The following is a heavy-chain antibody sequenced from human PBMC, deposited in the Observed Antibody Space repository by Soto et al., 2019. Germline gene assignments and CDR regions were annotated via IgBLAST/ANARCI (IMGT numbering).Heavy chain of an antibody. D-gene: IGHD1-26*01. J-gene: IGHJ4*02. CDR2: IYYSGST. CDR1: GGSISSGHYY. CDR3: ARDVRVGAHYFDY. Sequence: TLSLTSTVSGGSISSGHYYGSWLHQPPGKGLEWIGYIYYSGSTYYNPSLKSRVTISVDTSKNQFSLKLSSVTAADTAVYYCARDVRVGAHYFDYWGQGTRVTVSA. V-gene: IGHV4-30-4*01.